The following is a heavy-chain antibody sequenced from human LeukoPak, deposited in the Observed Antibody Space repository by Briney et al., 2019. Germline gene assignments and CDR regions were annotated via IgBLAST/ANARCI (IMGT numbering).Heavy chain of an antibody. J-gene: IGHJ4*02. V-gene: IGHV3-30*02. CDR1: GFTFNSYG. CDR3: ARGGAVTGYFDY. CDR2: IRYDGSNE. Sequence: PGGSLRLSCAASGFTFNSYGMHWVRQAPGKGLEWVAFIRYDGSNEYYSDSVKGRFTISRDNSKKTLYLQMNSLRAEDTAVYYCARGGAVTGYFDYWGQGTLVTVSS. D-gene: IGHD6-19*01.